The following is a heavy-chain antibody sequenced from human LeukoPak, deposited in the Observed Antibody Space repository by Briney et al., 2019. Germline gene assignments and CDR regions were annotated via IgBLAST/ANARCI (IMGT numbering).Heavy chain of an antibody. CDR3: ARSGLSRFGC. J-gene: IGHJ4*02. D-gene: IGHD2/OR15-2a*01. CDR2: ISSGGSTI. V-gene: IGHV3-11*01. Sequence: GRSRRLSCAASAFTFGDYYMSWISQAPGKWLEWVSYISSGGSTIFYADSVEGRFTISRDNSGHTLWLQVSCVRATDPGVYVCARSGLSRFGCWGQGSLVTVSS. CDR1: AFTFGDYY.